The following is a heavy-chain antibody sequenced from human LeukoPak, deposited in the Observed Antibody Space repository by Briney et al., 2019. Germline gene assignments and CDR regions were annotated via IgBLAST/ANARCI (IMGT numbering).Heavy chain of an antibody. CDR1: GFTFTTFP. CDR2: FTVVVGST. V-gene: IGHV3-23*01. D-gene: IGHD6-19*01. CDR3: AIDTPLAGYSSDWSSNYFDY. Sequence: PGGSLSPSGAPPGFTFTTFPISWARKPPGKGRSGSSTFTVVVGSTFYADSVKGRFTISRDNSWSTLYLQMNSLRAEDTAVYSCAIDTPLAGYSSDWSSNYFDYWGQGTLVTVSS. J-gene: IGHJ4*02.